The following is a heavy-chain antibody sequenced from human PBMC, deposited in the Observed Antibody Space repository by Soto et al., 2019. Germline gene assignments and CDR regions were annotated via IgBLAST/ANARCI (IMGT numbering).Heavy chain of an antibody. Sequence: GGSLRLSCAASGFTVSTSQMTWVRQAPGKGLEWVSAISGSGGSTYYADSVKGRFTISRDNSKNTLYLQMNSLRAEDTAVYYCAKENGYSSSWFEFDYWGQGTLVTVSS. D-gene: IGHD6-13*01. CDR3: AKENGYSSSWFEFDY. V-gene: IGHV3-23*01. J-gene: IGHJ4*02. CDR2: ISGSGGST. CDR1: GFTVSTSQ.